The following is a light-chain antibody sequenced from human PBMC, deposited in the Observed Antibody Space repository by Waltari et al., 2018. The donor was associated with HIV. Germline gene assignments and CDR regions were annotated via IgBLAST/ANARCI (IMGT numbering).Light chain of an antibody. CDR2: EVT. CDR3: SSYPGSFPWV. CDR1: SSDVGGYNY. Sequence: QSALTQPPSASGSPGQSVTISCTGSSSDVGGYNYVSWYQQHPGKAPKLIIYEVTKRPSGVPDRFSGSKSGNTASLTVSGLQAEDEADYYSSSYPGSFPWVFGGGTKLTVL. J-gene: IGLJ3*02. V-gene: IGLV2-8*01.